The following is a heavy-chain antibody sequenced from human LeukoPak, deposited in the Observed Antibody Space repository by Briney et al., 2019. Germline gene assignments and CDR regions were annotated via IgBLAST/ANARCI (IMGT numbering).Heavy chain of an antibody. J-gene: IGHJ4*02. D-gene: IGHD5-12*01. CDR1: GFPFSTYG. V-gene: IGHV3-30*03. CDR2: ITYDGSDK. CDR3: ARNENSGWGYFDY. Sequence: GRSLRLSCAASGFPFSTYGMHWVRQAPGKGLEWVAVITYDGSDKYYSDSVKGRFTISRDNSKNTLYLQMNSLRAEDTAVYYCARNENSGWGYFDYWGQGTLVTVSS.